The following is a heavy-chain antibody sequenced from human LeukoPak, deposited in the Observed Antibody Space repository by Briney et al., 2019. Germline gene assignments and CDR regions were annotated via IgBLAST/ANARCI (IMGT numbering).Heavy chain of an antibody. V-gene: IGHV3-30*18. Sequence: SGGSLRLSCAASGFTFSSYGMHWVRQAPGKGLEWVAVISYDGSNKYYADSVKGRFTISRDNSKNTLYLQMNSLRAEDTAVYYCAKDRRDGYNYFDYWGQGTLVTVSS. J-gene: IGHJ4*02. CDR3: AKDRRDGYNYFDY. CDR1: GFTFSSYG. D-gene: IGHD5-24*01. CDR2: ISYDGSNK.